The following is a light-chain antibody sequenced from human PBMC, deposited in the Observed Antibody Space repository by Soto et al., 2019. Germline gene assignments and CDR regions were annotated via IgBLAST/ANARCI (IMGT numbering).Light chain of an antibody. J-gene: IGLJ1*01. CDR3: CSYADSSRIYV. CDR2: EGS. CDR1: SSDVGSYNL. V-gene: IGLV2-23*01. Sequence: QSALTQPASVSGSAGLSITISCTGASSDVGSYNLVSWYQQQPGKAPKLMIYEGSKRPSGISNRFSGSKSGNTASLTISGLQAEDEAEYYCCSYADSSRIYVFGSGTKLTV.